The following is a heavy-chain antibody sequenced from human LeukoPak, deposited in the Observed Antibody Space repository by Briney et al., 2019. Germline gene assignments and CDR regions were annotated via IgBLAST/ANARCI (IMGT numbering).Heavy chain of an antibody. CDR2: IYSGGST. V-gene: IGHV3-53*04. D-gene: IGHD3-16*01. J-gene: IGHJ3*02. Sequence: PGGSLRLSCAASGFTVSSNYMSWVRQAPGKGLEWVSLIYSGGSTYYADSVKGRFTISRHNSKNTLYLQMNSLSAEDTAVYYCAREVGGSAFDIWGQGTMVTVSS. CDR3: AREVGGSAFDI. CDR1: GFTVSSNY.